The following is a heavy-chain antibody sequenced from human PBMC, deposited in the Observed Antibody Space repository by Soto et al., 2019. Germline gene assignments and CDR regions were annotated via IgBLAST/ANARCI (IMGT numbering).Heavy chain of an antibody. V-gene: IGHV4-30-4*01. CDR3: ARAMITGGFDY. D-gene: IGHD1-20*01. CDR1: GGSISSGDYY. CDR2: IYYSGST. Sequence: SETLSLTCTVSGGSISSGDYYWSWIRQPPGKGLEWIGYIYYSGSTYYNPSLKSRVTISVDTSKNQVSLKLSSVTAADAAVYYCARAMITGGFDYWGQGTLVTVSS. J-gene: IGHJ4*02.